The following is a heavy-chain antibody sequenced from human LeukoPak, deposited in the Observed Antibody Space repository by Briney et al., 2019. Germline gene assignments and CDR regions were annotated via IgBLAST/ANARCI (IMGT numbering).Heavy chain of an antibody. J-gene: IGHJ4*02. V-gene: IGHV3-33*01. CDR1: GFTFRNHG. D-gene: IGHD2-8*01. CDR2: IWYDGSNK. CDR3: ARDMLSRYLDY. Sequence: GGSLRLSCTASGFTFRNHGMHWVRQAPGKGLEWVAVIWYDGSNKYYADSVKGRFTISRDNSKNTLYLQMNSLRAEDTAIYYCARDMLSRYLDYWGQGTLVAVSS.